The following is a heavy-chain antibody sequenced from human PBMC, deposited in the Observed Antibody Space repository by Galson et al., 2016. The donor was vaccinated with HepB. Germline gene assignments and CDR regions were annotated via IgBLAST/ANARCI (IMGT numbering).Heavy chain of an antibody. CDR1: GFTFSNFG. CDR3: ARLGANPSCLGGSCYRWFDS. V-gene: IGHV3-33*08. Sequence: SLRLSCAASGFTFSNFGMHWVRQAPGKGLEWVAVISYDETYKYYADSVKGRFTISRDNSKNTLYLQMNSLRADDTAVYYCARLGANPSCLGGSCYRWFDSWGQGIMVTVSS. D-gene: IGHD2-15*01. J-gene: IGHJ5*01. CDR2: ISYDETYK.